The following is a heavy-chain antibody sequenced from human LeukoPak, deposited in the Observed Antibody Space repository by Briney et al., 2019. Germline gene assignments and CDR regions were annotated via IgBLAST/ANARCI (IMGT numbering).Heavy chain of an antibody. D-gene: IGHD2-2*02. CDR3: ARSLFDIVVVPAAIPFDY. V-gene: IGHV3-48*04. Sequence: GGSLRLSCAASGFTFSRCSMNWVRQAPGKGLEWVSYISSSSSTIYYADSVKGRFTISRDNAENSLYLQMNSLRAEDTAVYYCARSLFDIVVVPAAIPFDYWGQGTLVTVSS. CDR1: GFTFSRCS. CDR2: ISSSSSTI. J-gene: IGHJ4*02.